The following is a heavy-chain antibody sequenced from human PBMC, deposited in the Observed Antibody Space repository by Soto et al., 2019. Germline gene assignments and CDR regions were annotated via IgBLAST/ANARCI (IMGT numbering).Heavy chain of an antibody. CDR1: GFTFSDYY. Sequence: GGSLRLSCAASGFTFSDYYMSSIRQAPGKGLEWVSYISSSGSTIYYADSVKGRFTISRDNAKNSLYLQMNSLRAEDTAVYYCARAPLVVNDAFDIWGQGPMVTVSS. D-gene: IGHD2-21*01. V-gene: IGHV3-11*01. J-gene: IGHJ3*02. CDR3: ARAPLVVNDAFDI. CDR2: ISSSGSTI.